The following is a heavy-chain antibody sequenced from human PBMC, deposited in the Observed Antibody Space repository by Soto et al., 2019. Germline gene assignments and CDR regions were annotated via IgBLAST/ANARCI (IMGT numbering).Heavy chain of an antibody. J-gene: IGHJ2*01. D-gene: IGHD3-3*01. CDR2: MYYSGKS. Sequence: WFRQSPGKGVEWSGSMYYSGKSYYNASLKSRVTISGDKSKNQFSLKLSSVTAAETAVYDCASFFFQAEGGIRYL. CDR3: ASFFFQAEGGIRYL. V-gene: IGHV4-39*01.